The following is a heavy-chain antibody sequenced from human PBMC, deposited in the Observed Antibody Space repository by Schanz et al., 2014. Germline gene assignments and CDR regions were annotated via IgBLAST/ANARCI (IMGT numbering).Heavy chain of an antibody. CDR1: GITFSDYA. J-gene: IGHJ4*02. Sequence: EVQLVESGGGFVQPGGSLRLSCAASGITFSDYAMSWVRQAPGKGLEWVSTIASGGSHTFYADSVTGRFTISGDNSKNTLYLQMNSLRAEDTAVYYCAKGQLLSYYFDYWGQGTLVTVSS. CDR2: IASGGSHT. D-gene: IGHD2-21*01. V-gene: IGHV3-23*04. CDR3: AKGQLLSYYFDY.